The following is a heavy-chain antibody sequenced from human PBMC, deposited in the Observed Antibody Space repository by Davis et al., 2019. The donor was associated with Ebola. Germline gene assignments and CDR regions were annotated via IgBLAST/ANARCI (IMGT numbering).Heavy chain of an antibody. D-gene: IGHD1-26*01. J-gene: IGHJ4*02. CDR3: ARDLLVGATSH. CDR1: GYTFTRYT. Sequence: ASVQVSCKAYGYTFTRYTIHWVRQGPGQRLEWMGWINAGNGHTEYSQKFQGRVTITRDTSANTAYMELRSLRSEDTAVYYCARDLLVGATSHWGQGTLVTVSS. CDR2: INAGNGHT. V-gene: IGHV1-3*01.